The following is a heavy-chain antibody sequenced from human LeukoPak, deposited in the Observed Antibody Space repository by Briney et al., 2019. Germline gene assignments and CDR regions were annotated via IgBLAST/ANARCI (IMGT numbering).Heavy chain of an antibody. CDR1: GCSISSYY. V-gene: IGHV4-59*12. CDR2: IYDSGST. CDR3: ARCGAQLNWFEP. J-gene: IGHJ5*02. Sequence: PSETLSLTCTVSGCSISSYYWSWLRQPPGQGLESIGYIYDSGSTYYNPSLKSRVNISVGTSNNQFSLKLNSVTAVYSAVYYCARCGAQLNWFEPWGQGNLFSVSS. D-gene: IGHD2-2*01.